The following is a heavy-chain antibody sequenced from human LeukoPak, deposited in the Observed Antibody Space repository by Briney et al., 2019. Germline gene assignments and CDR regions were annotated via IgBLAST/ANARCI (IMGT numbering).Heavy chain of an antibody. V-gene: IGHV1-18*04. CDR3: ARDTNYYGSGSPLNWFDP. D-gene: IGHD3-10*01. CDR1: GYTFIGYY. Sequence: ASVKVSCKASGYTFIGYYIHWVRQAPGQGLEWMGWISAYNGNANYAQKLQGRVTMTTDTSTSTAYMELRSLRSDDTAVYYCARDTNYYGSGSPLNWFDPWGQGTLVTVSS. J-gene: IGHJ5*02. CDR2: ISAYNGNA.